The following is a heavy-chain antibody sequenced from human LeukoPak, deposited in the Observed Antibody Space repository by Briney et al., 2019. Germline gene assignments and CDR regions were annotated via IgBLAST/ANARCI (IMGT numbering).Heavy chain of an antibody. Sequence: SETLSLTCTVSGGSISSYYWSWIRQPAGKGVEWIGRIYTSGSTNYNPSLKSRVTMSVDTSKNQFSLKLSSVTAADTAVYYCARATPYYYDSSGRRYYFDYWGQGTLVTVSS. D-gene: IGHD3-22*01. CDR2: IYTSGST. CDR3: ARATPYYYDSSGRRYYFDY. V-gene: IGHV4-4*07. J-gene: IGHJ4*02. CDR1: GGSISSYY.